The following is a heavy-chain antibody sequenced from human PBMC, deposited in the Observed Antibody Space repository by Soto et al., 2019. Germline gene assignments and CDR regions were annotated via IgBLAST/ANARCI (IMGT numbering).Heavy chain of an antibody. J-gene: IGHJ4*02. CDR3: ARDETIADTVTIDY. CDR1: GGSIPNNIMYH. CDR2: IFYSGRT. D-gene: IGHD4-17*01. V-gene: IGHV4-39*02. Sequence: QLQLQESGPGLVKPSETLSVTCNVSGGSIPNNIMYHWSWIRQPPGKGLEWIGSIFYSGRTYYNPSLRSRLTISVDTSNNQFSLRLTSVTAADTAVYFCARDETIADTVTIDYWGQGTLVTVSS.